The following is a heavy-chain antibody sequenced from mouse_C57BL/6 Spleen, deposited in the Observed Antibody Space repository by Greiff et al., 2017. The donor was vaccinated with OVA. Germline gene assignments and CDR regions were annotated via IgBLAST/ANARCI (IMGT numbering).Heavy chain of an antibody. D-gene: IGHD1-1*01. Sequence: EVMLVESGEGLVKPGGSLKLSCAASGFTFSSYAMSWVRQTPEKRLEWVAYISSGGDYIYYADTVKGRFTISRDNARNTLYLQMSSLKSEDTAMYDCTRDPYYFGSSHWCFDVWGTGTTVTVSS. V-gene: IGHV5-9-1*02. J-gene: IGHJ1*03. CDR3: TRDPYYFGSSHWCFDV. CDR1: GFTFSSYA. CDR2: ISSGGDYI.